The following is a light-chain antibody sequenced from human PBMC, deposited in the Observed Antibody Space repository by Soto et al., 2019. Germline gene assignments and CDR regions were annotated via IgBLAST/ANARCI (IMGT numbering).Light chain of an antibody. CDR2: EGS. Sequence: QSALTQPASVSGSPGQSITISCTGTSSDVGSYNRVSWYQQHPGKAPKLMINEGSKRPSGVSNRFSGSKSGNTASLTFSGLQAEDEADYYCCSYAGSSTHVVFGGGTKLTVL. V-gene: IGLV2-23*01. CDR3: CSYAGSSTHVV. J-gene: IGLJ2*01. CDR1: SSDVGSYNR.